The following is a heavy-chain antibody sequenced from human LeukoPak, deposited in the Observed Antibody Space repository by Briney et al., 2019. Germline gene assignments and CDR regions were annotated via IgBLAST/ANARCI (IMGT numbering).Heavy chain of an antibody. D-gene: IGHD2-15*01. CDR2: KYARGNS. CDR3: ARGRYCSADICTGGDSFDI. V-gene: IGHV4-4*07. J-gene: IGHJ3*02. CDR1: GGSISNYY. Sequence: SETLSLTCTVSGGSISNYYWSWIRQPAGKGLEWIGRKYARGNSNYNPPVQSRVTMSVDTSKNQFFLKLRSVPAADTAVYYCARGRYCSADICTGGDSFDIWGQGTMVSVSS.